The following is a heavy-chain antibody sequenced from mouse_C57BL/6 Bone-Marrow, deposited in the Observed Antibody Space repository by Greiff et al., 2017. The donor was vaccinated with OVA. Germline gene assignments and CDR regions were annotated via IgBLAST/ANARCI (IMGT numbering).Heavy chain of an antibody. Sequence: QVQLQQSGAELARPGASVKLSCKASGYTFTSYGISWVKQRTGQGLEWIGEIYPRSGNTYYNEKFKGKATLTADKSSSTAYMELRSLTSEDSAVYFCARGSTSVAYWGQGTLVTVSA. V-gene: IGHV1-81*01. D-gene: IGHD2-1*01. CDR3: ARGSTSVAY. J-gene: IGHJ3*01. CDR1: GYTFTSYG. CDR2: IYPRSGNT.